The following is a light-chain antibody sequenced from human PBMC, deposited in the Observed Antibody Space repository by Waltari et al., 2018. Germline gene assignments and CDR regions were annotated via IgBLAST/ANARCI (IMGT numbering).Light chain of an antibody. V-gene: IGLV3-19*01. J-gene: IGLJ2*01. CDR2: CKN. CDR1: SLRTYY. Sequence: SSELTQDPAVSVALGQTVRITCQGDSLRTYYVSWFHQKPRQAPALVIHCKNNRPSGLPYRFSASSSGSTASMTIIGAQAEDEADYYCHSRDSSGDVVIGGGTKLTVV. CDR3: HSRDSSGDVV.